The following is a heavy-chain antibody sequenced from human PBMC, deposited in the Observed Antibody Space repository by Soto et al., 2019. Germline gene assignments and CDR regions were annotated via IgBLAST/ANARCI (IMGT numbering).Heavy chain of an antibody. D-gene: IGHD6-19*01. CDR1: GFIFDTFD. CDR2: IIGHNGRT. J-gene: IGHJ4*02. CDR3: TKGAWLDDF. Sequence: EVPLLGSGGGLVQPGGSLRLSCAASGFIFDTFDMSWVRQAPGKGLEWVSAIIGHNGRTYYADYVTGRFTISKDNSNKTLYLQMNSLRVEDTAIYYCTKGAWLDDFCGQGVLVTVSS. V-gene: IGHV3-23*01.